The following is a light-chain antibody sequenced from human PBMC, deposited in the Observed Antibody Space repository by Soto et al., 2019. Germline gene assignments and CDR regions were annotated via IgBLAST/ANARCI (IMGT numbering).Light chain of an antibody. J-gene: IGKJ4*01. CDR3: QQYDSFPLT. Sequence: DIQRTQSPSTLSASVGDRVTITCRASQSISNWLAWYQQRPGRAPQLLIHKASTLETGVPSRFSGSGSGTEFTLTISSLQPDDFASYFCQQYDSFPLTFGGGTKVEIK. CDR1: QSISNW. CDR2: KAS. V-gene: IGKV1-5*03.